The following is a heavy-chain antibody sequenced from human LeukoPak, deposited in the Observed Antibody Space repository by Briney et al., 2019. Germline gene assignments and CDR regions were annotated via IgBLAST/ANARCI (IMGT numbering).Heavy chain of an antibody. CDR2: ISYDGSNK. CDR3: ARRYYYDSSGYVFDP. Sequence: RSLRLSCAASGFTFSSYAMHWVRQAPGEGLEWVAVISYDGSNKYYADSVKGRFTISRDNSKNTLYLQMNSLRAEDTAVYYCARRYYYDSSGYVFDPWGQGTLVTVSS. J-gene: IGHJ5*02. D-gene: IGHD3-22*01. CDR1: GFTFSSYA. V-gene: IGHV3-30-3*01.